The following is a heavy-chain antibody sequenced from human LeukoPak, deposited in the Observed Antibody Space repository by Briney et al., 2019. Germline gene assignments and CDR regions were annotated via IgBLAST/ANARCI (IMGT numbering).Heavy chain of an antibody. CDR1: GGSISSYY. J-gene: IGHJ4*02. D-gene: IGHD2-15*01. CDR3: ARDYCSGGSCFSYFDY. V-gene: IGHV4-59*01. CDR2: IYYSGST. Sequence: PSETLSLTCTVSGGSISSYYWSWIRQPPGKGLEWIGYIYYSGSTSYNPSLKSRVAISIDTSKNQFSLKLSSVTAADTAVYYCARDYCSGGSCFSYFDYWSQGTLVTVSS.